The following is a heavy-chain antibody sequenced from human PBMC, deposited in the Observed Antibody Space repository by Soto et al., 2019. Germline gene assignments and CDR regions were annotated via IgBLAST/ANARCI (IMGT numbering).Heavy chain of an antibody. V-gene: IGHV3-7*01. D-gene: IGHD5-12*01. CDR1: GFTLSSVW. CDR2: IKQDGSAK. CDR3: VRGSVYILDY. Sequence: EVQLVESGGGLVQPGGSLRLSCAASGFTLSSVWMHWVRQAPGKGLEWVANIKQDGSAKNYVGSVMGRFTISRDNAKNSVYLQMDNLRAEDTAVYYCVRGSVYILDYWGQGNLVTVSS. J-gene: IGHJ4*02.